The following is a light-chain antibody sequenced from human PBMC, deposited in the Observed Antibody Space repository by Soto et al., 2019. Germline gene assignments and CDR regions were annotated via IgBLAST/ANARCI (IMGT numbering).Light chain of an antibody. CDR1: SSDVGGYNY. V-gene: IGLV2-14*03. CDR3: SSYTSTRTLV. Sequence: SALTQPASVSGSPGQSITISCTGTSSDVGGYNYVSWYQQHPGKAPQLMIYDVSNRPSGVSDRFSGSKSGNTASLTISGLQAEDEADYYCSSYTSTRTLVFGGGTKVTV. CDR2: DVS. J-gene: IGLJ2*01.